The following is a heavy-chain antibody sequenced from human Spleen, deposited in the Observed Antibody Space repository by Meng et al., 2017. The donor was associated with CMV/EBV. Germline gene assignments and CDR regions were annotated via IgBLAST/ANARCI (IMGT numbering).Heavy chain of an antibody. V-gene: IGHV3-74*03. D-gene: IGHD6-19*01. Sequence: GESLKISCAASGFTLSTYWMHWVRQAPGKGLVWVTRIISDGSRDESRTEYADSVKGRFTISRDNSKNTLYLQMNSLRTDDTAVYYCAKDLLATSGWQRGSAFDIWGQGTMITVSS. CDR3: AKDLLATSGWQRGSAFDI. CDR1: GFTLSTYW. J-gene: IGHJ3*02. CDR2: IISDGSRDESRT.